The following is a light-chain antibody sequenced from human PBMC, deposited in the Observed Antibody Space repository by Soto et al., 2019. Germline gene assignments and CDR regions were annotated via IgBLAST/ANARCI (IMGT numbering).Light chain of an antibody. CDR3: QQYYSTPPT. V-gene: IGKV4-1*01. CDR1: QSVLYSSNNKNY. J-gene: IGKJ1*01. Sequence: DIVMTQSPDSLAVSLGERATINCKSSQSVLYSSNNKNYLAWYQQKPGQPPKLLIYWASTRESGVPDRFSGSGSGTDFTLTISSLQAEDVAVYYCQQYYSTPPTFAQGTKWIS. CDR2: WAS.